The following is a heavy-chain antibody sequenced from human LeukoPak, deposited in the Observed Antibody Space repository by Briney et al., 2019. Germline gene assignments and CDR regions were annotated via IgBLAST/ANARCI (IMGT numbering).Heavy chain of an antibody. CDR3: AADASWGYYYYGMDV. D-gene: IGHD2-2*01. Sequence: ASVKVSCKASGFTFTSSAMQWVRQARGQRLEWIGWIVVGSGNTNYAQKFQERVTITRDMSTSTAYMELSGLRSEDTAVYYCAADASWGYYYYGMDVWGRGTTVTVSS. CDR1: GFTFTSSA. J-gene: IGHJ6*02. CDR2: IVVGSGNT. V-gene: IGHV1-58*02.